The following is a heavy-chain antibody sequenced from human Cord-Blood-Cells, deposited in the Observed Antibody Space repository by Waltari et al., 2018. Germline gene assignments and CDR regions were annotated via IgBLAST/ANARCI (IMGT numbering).Heavy chain of an antibody. V-gene: IGHV1-8*03. CDR2: MNPNSGKT. CDR1: GYTFTSYD. Sequence: QVQLVQSGAEVKKPGASVKVSCKASGYTFTSYDINWVRQATGPGLEWMRWMNPNSGKTSYANKFKGRVTITRNTSRSTAYRERSSLRSEDTAVYYCARGRLQGGGSYWYFDLWGRGTLVTVSS. D-gene: IGHD3-16*01. J-gene: IGHJ2*01. CDR3: ARGRLQGGGSYWYFDL.